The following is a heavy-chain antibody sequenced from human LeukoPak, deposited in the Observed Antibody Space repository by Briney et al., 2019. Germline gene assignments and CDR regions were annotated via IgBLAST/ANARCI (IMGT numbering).Heavy chain of an antibody. Sequence: PSETLSLTCAVSGGSISSSNWWSWVRQPPGKGLEWIGEIYHSGSTNYNPSLKSRATISVDKSKNQFSLKLSSVTAADTAVYYCARAHYDILTGYYVHWGQGTLVTVSS. CDR3: ARAHYDILTGYYVH. D-gene: IGHD3-9*01. J-gene: IGHJ4*02. CDR2: IYHSGST. CDR1: GGSISSSNW. V-gene: IGHV4-4*02.